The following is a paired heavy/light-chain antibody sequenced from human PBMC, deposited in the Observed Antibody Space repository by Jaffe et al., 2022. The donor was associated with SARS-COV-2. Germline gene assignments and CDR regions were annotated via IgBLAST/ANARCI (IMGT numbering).Heavy chain of an antibody. CDR3: AKSSLVAAYYFYYAFDI. V-gene: IGHV3-23*01. CDR1: GFTFSNYA. CDR2: VSGSAGTI. D-gene: IGHD2-21*01. J-gene: IGHJ3*02. Sequence: EVQLLESGGGVVQPGGSLRLSCAATGFTFSNYAMSWVRQAPGKGLEWVSAVSGSAGTIYYADSVKGRFAISRDNSKNTLYLQMNSLRAEDTAIYYCAKSSLVAAYYFYYAFDIWGQGTMVTVSS.
Light chain of an antibody. J-gene: IGKJ1*01. Sequence: DIVMTQTPLSLSVTPGQPASISCKSSQSLLYRDGKTYLYWYRQKPGQPPQILIYEVSNRFSGVPDRFSGSGSGTDFTLKISRVEAEDVGVYYCMQSTQLWTFGQGTKVEIK. V-gene: IGKV2D-29*01. CDR3: MQSTQLWT. CDR2: EVS. CDR1: QSLLYRDGKTY.